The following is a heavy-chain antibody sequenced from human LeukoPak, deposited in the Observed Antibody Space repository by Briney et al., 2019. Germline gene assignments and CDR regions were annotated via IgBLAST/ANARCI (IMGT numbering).Heavy chain of an antibody. CDR2: INPNSGGT. J-gene: IGHJ3*02. Sequence: ASVKVSCKASGCTFTGYYMHWVRQAPGQGLEWMGRINPNSGGTNYAQKFQGRVTMTRDTSISTAYMELSRLRSDDTAVYYRALSYGGNGDAFDIWGQGTMVTVSS. CDR1: GCTFTGYY. V-gene: IGHV1-2*06. D-gene: IGHD4/OR15-4a*01. CDR3: ALSYGGNGDAFDI.